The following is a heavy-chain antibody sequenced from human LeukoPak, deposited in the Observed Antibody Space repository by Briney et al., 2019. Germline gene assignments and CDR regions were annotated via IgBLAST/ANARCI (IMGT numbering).Heavy chain of an antibody. CDR1: GYTFTSYG. CDR2: ISAYNGNT. J-gene: IGHJ4*02. Sequence: ASVKVSCKASGYTFTSYGISWVRQAPGQGLEWMGWISAYNGNTNYAQKLQGRVTMTTDTSTSTAYMELRSLRSDDTAAYYCARTYYDFWSGLYYFDYWGQGTLVTVSS. D-gene: IGHD3-3*01. V-gene: IGHV1-18*01. CDR3: ARTYYDFWSGLYYFDY.